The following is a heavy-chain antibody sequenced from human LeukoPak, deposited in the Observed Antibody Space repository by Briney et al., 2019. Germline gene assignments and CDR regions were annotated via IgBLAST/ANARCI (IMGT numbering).Heavy chain of an antibody. Sequence: ASVKVSCKVSGNTLTGLSIHWVRQAPEKGLDWMGGFDPEDAEVIYAEKFQDRVTMTEDPSTDTAYVELSSLRSEDTAVYYCAAEGQWSLVHYFNSWGQGTLVTVSS. J-gene: IGHJ4*02. CDR2: FDPEDAEV. CDR3: AAEGQWSLVHYFNS. CDR1: GNTLTGLS. V-gene: IGHV1-24*01. D-gene: IGHD2-15*01.